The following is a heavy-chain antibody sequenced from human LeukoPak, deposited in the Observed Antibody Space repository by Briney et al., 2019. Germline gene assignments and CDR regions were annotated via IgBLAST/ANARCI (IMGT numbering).Heavy chain of an antibody. V-gene: IGHV3-74*01. CDR2: INSDGSNT. Sequence: GGSLRLSCVASEFTFSNYWLHWVRQAPGKGPVWVSRINSDGSNTIYADSVKGRFTISRDNAKNTVYLQMNSLRVEDTAIYYCARGGFGHNMDVWGKGTTVTVSS. D-gene: IGHD3-3*01. CDR3: ARGGFGHNMDV. J-gene: IGHJ6*03. CDR1: EFTFSNYW.